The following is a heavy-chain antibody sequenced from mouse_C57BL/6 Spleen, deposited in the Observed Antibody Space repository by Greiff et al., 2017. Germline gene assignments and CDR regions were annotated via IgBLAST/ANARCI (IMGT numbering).Heavy chain of an antibody. D-gene: IGHD1-1*01. Sequence: QVQLQQPGAELVMPGASVKLSCKASGYTFTSYWMHWVKQRPGQGLEWIGEIDPSDSYTNYNQKFKGKSTLTVDKSSSTAYMQLSSLTSEDSAVYYCARYGVTTVVATSYYFDYWGQGTTLTVSS. J-gene: IGHJ2*01. CDR1: GYTFTSYW. V-gene: IGHV1-69*01. CDR2: IDPSDSYT. CDR3: ARYGVTTVVATSYYFDY.